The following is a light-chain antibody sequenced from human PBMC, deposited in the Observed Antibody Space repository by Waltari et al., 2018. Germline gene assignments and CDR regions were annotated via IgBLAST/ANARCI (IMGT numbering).Light chain of an antibody. CDR3: CSYAGTYTPL. CDR1: RRDVGGYNY. CDR2: DVN. J-gene: IGLJ2*01. Sequence: QSALTQPRSVSGSPGQSVAISCTGTRRDVGGYNYVAWYQQYPGTAPKLIIYDVNKRPSGVPDRFSGSKSGNTASLTISGLQAEDEADYYCCSYAGTYTPLFGGGTKLTVL. V-gene: IGLV2-11*01.